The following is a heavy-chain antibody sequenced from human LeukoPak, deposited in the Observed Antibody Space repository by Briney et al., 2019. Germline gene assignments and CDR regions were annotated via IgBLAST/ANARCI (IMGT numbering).Heavy chain of an antibody. Sequence: AASVKVSCKASGGTFSSYAISWVRQAPGQGLEWMGRIIPILGIANYAQKFQGRVTITADKSTSTAYMELSSLRSEDTAVYYCARDTSKVVIYYGMDVWGQGTTVTVSS. J-gene: IGHJ6*02. CDR1: GGTFSSYA. CDR3: ARDTSKVVIYYGMDV. CDR2: IIPILGIA. D-gene: IGHD3-22*01. V-gene: IGHV1-69*04.